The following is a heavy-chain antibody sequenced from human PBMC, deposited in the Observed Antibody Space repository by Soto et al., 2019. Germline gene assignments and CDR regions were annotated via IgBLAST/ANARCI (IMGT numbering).Heavy chain of an antibody. J-gene: IGHJ6*02. CDR1: GGTFSSYA. Sequence: EASVKVSCKASGGTFSSYAISWVRQAPGQGLEWMGGIIPIFGTANYAQKFQGRVTITADESTSTAYMELSSLRSEDTAVYYCARARGSGSYYSPQYYYYGMDVWGQGTTVTVSS. CDR2: IIPIFGTA. CDR3: ARARGSGSYYSPQYYYYGMDV. V-gene: IGHV1-69*13. D-gene: IGHD3-10*01.